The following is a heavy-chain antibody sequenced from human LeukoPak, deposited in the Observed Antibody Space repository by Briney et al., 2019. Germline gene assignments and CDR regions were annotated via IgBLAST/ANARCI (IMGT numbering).Heavy chain of an antibody. D-gene: IGHD3-22*01. CDR3: ARTYYYDSSCPIGDAFDI. J-gene: IGHJ3*02. Sequence: WASVKVSCKASGYTFPSYGISWVRQAPGQGLEWMGWISAYNGNTNYAQKLQGRVTMTTDTSTSTAYMELRSLRPDDTAVYYCARTYYYDSSCPIGDAFDIWGQGTMVTVSS. CDR2: ISAYNGNT. V-gene: IGHV1-18*01. CDR1: GYTFPSYG.